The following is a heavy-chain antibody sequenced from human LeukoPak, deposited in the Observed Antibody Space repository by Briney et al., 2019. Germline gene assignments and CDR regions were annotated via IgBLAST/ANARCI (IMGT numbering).Heavy chain of an antibody. D-gene: IGHD6-25*01. J-gene: IGHJ5*01. CDR1: GGSISSYY. CDR3: ARRMAAAGDTWFDY. Sequence: SETLSLTCTVSGGSISSYYWSWIRQPPGKGLEWIGYIYSTGTTTYNPSLKSRVTLSIDTSKSHFSLNLSSVTTADSAVYFCARRMAAAGDTWFDYWGQGTLVTVSS. CDR2: IYSTGTT. V-gene: IGHV4-59*01.